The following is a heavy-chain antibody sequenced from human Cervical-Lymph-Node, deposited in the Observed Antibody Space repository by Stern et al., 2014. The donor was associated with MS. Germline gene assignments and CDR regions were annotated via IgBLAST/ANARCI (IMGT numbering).Heavy chain of an antibody. CDR3: ATVRGAAGYYYQGLDV. V-gene: IGHV5-51*01. Sequence: QLVQSGAEVKKPGESLKISCKGSGYRFTTYWTGWVRPMPGQLPVWLGILYPGASETKSSPSFQCQVTISAVKSTSTAYLQWSSLRASDTAMYYCATVRGAAGYYYQGLDVWGQGTTVTVSS. CDR2: LYPGASET. D-gene: IGHD6-13*01. CDR1: GYRFTTYW. J-gene: IGHJ6*02.